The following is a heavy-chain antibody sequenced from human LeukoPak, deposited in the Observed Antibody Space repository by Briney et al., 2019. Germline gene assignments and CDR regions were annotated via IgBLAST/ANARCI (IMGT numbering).Heavy chain of an antibody. J-gene: IGHJ4*02. CDR3: AKDVISSGWYGLDY. CDR2: ISGSGGTT. Sequence: GGSLRLSCAASGFTFSSYAMSWVRQAPGKGLEWVSTISGSGGTTYYADSVKGRITISRDNSKNTLYLQMGSLRAEDTAVYHCAKDVISSGWYGLDYWGQGTLVTVSS. D-gene: IGHD6-19*01. V-gene: IGHV3-23*01. CDR1: GFTFSSYA.